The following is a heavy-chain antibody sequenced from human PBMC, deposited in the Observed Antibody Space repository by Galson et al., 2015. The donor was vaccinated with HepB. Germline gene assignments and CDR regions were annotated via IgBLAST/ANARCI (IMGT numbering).Heavy chain of an antibody. Sequence: GFTFSGSAMHWVRQASGKGLEWVGRIRSKANSYATAYAASVKGRFTISRDDSKNTAYLQLNSLKTEDTAVYYCTRHSGAVASPNWFDPWGQGTLVTVSS. CDR2: IRSKANSYAT. J-gene: IGHJ5*02. CDR3: TRHSGAVASPNWFDP. V-gene: IGHV3-73*01. CDR1: GFTFSGSA. D-gene: IGHD6-19*01.